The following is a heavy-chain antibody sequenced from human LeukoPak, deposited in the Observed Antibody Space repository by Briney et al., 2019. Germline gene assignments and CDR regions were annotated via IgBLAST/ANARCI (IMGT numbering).Heavy chain of an antibody. V-gene: IGHV5-51*01. Sequence: GESLKISCMGSGYSFTSYWIGWVRQMPGKGLEWMGIIYPGDSDTRYSPSFQGQVTISADKSISTAYLQWSSLKASDTAMYYCARRVAVAASPFDYWGQGTLVTVSS. CDR2: IYPGDSDT. CDR1: GYSFTSYW. D-gene: IGHD6-19*01. J-gene: IGHJ4*02. CDR3: ARRVAVAASPFDY.